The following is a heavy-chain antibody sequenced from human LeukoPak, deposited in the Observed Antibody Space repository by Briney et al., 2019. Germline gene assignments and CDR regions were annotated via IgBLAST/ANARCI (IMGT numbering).Heavy chain of an antibody. CDR2: IKQDGSET. V-gene: IGHV3-7*01. CDR3: ASDPRHASRMDV. J-gene: IGHJ6*02. CDR1: GFIFRNAW. Sequence: GGSLRLSCAASGFIFRNAWMSWVRQAPGKGLEWVANIKQDGSETYYVDSVKGRFTISRDNAKNSLYLQMNSLRAEDTAVYYCASDPRHASRMDVWGQGTTVTVSS.